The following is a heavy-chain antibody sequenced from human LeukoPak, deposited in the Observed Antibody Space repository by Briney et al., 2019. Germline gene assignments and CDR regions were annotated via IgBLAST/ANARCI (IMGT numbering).Heavy chain of an antibody. J-gene: IGHJ4*02. CDR3: TRARASYYFDY. CDR2: IRSKAYGGTT. CDR1: GFTFGDYA. V-gene: IGHV3-49*04. D-gene: IGHD3-10*01. Sequence: GGSLRLSRTASGFTFGDYAMSWVRQAPGKGLEWVGFIRSKAYGGTTEYAASVKGRFTISRDDSRSIAYLQMSSLKTEDTAVYYCTRARASYYFDYWGQGTLVTVSS.